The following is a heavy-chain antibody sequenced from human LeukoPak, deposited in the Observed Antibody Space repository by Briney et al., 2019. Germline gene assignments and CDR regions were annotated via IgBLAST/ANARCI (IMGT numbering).Heavy chain of an antibody. J-gene: IGHJ4*02. V-gene: IGHV3-23*01. CDR1: GFTFGSHA. CDR3: GKTTVGYSSGQRPAWPVDY. Sequence: GGSLRLSCEASGFTFGSHAMYWVRQAPGKGLEWVAGIFGSGGSPHYADSVKGRFTISRDNSRNTVYLQINSLRAEDTAVYYCGKTTVGYSSGQRPAWPVDYWGQGTLVTVSS. CDR2: IFGSGGSP. D-gene: IGHD5-18*01.